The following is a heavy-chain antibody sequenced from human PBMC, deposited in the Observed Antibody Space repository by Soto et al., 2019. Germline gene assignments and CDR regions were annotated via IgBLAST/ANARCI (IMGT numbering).Heavy chain of an antibody. Sequence: EVQLLESGGGLVQPGGSLRLSCAASGFTFSNYAMSWVRQAPGKGLEWVSAISGNGATTYYADSVKGRFTISRDKSDNTLYLQMNNRRAAEAAVYYCGKKLWRAGGGTHFDYWGQGTLVTVSS. CDR2: ISGNGATT. CDR3: GKKLWRAGGGTHFDY. D-gene: IGHD3-10*01. CDR1: GFTFSNYA. V-gene: IGHV3-23*01. J-gene: IGHJ4*02.